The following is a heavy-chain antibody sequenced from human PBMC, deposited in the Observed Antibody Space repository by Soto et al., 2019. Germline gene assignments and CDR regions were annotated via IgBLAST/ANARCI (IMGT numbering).Heavy chain of an antibody. V-gene: IGHV1-46*01. Sequence: QVQLVQSGAEVKKPGASVKVSCKASGYTFTSYYVHWVRQPPGQGLAWMGIINPSGGSTSYAQKYKGRVTVTRATATSTVYVELSSMRSEDTAVDLYACAYRSGLIFVYWGQGTLVTVSS. CDR1: GYTFTSYY. D-gene: IGHD6-19*01. J-gene: IGHJ4*02. CDR2: INPSGGST. CDR3: ACAYRSGLIFVY.